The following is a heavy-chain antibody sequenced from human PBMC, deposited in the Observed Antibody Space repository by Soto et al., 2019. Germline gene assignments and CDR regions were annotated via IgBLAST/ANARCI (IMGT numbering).Heavy chain of an antibody. CDR3: AKDYYDSSGYYPPALLFDY. CDR1: GYNFTSYA. V-gene: IGHV1-3*01. D-gene: IGHD3-22*01. J-gene: IGHJ4*02. CDR2: INAGNGNT. Sequence: QVQLVQSGAEVKKPGASVKVSCKASGYNFTSYAMHWVRQAPGQRLEWMGWINAGNGNTKYSQKFQGRVTITRDTSASTAYMELSSLRSEDTAVYYCAKDYYDSSGYYPPALLFDYWGQGTLVTVSS.